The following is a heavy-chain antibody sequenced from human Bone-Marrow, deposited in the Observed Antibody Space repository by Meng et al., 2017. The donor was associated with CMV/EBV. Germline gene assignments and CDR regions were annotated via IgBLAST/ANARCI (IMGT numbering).Heavy chain of an antibody. Sequence: GESLKISCAASGFTFSSYAMHWVRQAPGKGLEWVSVIRGSGDSTYYADSVKGRFTISRDNSNYTLCLQMNSLRAEDTAVYYCARDGGGGGYGVVDYWGQGTLVTVSS. V-gene: IGHV3-23*01. CDR1: GFTFSSYA. CDR3: ARDGGGGGYGVVDY. J-gene: IGHJ4*02. D-gene: IGHD1-1*01. CDR2: IRGSGDST.